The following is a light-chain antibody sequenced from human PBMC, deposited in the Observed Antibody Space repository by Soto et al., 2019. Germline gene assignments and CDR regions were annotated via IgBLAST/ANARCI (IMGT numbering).Light chain of an antibody. CDR1: QSVSIS. CDR2: DAS. CDR3: QQRSNWPPEIT. J-gene: IGKJ5*01. V-gene: IGKV3-11*01. Sequence: EIVLAQSPATLSLSQGERATPSCRASQSVSISLAWYQQKPGQAPRLLIYDASNRATGVPARFSGSGSGTDFTLTVSSLEPEDFALYYCQQRSNWPPEITFGQGTRLEIK.